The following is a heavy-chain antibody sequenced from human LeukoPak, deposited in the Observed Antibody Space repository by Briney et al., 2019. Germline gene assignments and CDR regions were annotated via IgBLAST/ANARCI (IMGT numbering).Heavy chain of an antibody. CDR2: LHLDGRT. Sequence: SETLSLTCAVSGGXVTSTNCWTCVRQPPGKGLEWIGELHLDGRTNYNPSLKSRLIMSVDLPENHISLKLTSVTAADTAVYYCAREGGFYRPLDYSGQGTLVTVSS. CDR1: GGXVTSTNC. J-gene: IGHJ4*02. V-gene: IGHV4-4*02. D-gene: IGHD3-3*01. CDR3: AREGGFYRPLDY.